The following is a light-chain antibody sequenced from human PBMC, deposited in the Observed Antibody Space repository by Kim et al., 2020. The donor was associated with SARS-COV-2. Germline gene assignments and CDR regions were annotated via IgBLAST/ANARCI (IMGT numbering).Light chain of an antibody. V-gene: IGLV3-21*04. CDR1: NLGDKS. CDR2: YDS. Sequence: APGKTANISCGGNNLGDKSVQWYQRKPGQAPILVIFYDSDRPSGIPERFSGSTSGNTATLTISRVEVGDEADYYCQVWDSGSDHWVFGGGTQLTVL. CDR3: QVWDSGSDHWV. J-gene: IGLJ3*02.